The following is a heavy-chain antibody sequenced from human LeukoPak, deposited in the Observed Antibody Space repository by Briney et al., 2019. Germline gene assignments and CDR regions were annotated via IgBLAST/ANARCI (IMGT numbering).Heavy chain of an antibody. CDR2: ISTDGAIT. Sequence: GGSLRLSSAASGFTFTSVWMHWFRQAPGRGLVWISRISTDGAITGYADSVKGRFTISRDNAKNTLYLQMNSLRAEDTAVYYCARDRTTVTLFDYWGQGALVTVSS. J-gene: IGHJ4*02. CDR1: GFTFTSVW. CDR3: ARDRTTVTLFDY. D-gene: IGHD4-17*01. V-gene: IGHV3-74*01.